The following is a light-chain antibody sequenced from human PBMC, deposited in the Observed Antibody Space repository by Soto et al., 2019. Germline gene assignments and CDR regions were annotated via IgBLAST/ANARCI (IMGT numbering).Light chain of an antibody. V-gene: IGKV1-39*01. J-gene: IGKJ1*01. CDR3: QQSCSTPRT. Sequence: DIQMSQSPSSLSASVGDRVTITFRASQSISSYLNWYQQKPGKAPKLLIYAASSLQSGVPSRFSGSGSGTDFTLSISSLQPEDFATYYCQQSCSTPRTFGQGTKVDI. CDR1: QSISSY. CDR2: AAS.